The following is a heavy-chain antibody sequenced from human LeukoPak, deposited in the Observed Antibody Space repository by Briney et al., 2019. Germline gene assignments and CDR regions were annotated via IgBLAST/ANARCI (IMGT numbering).Heavy chain of an antibody. V-gene: IGHV3-30*02. D-gene: IGHD1-14*01. Sequence: GSLRXXCGASGFTFSNYGMLWVRQAPGKGLEWVAFIQYDGNNKLYADSMKGRFTISRDNSKNTLYLHINSLRAEDTAVYYCVKDNPLDYWGQGTLVIVSS. CDR2: IQYDGNNK. CDR1: GFTFSNYG. CDR3: VKDNPLDY. J-gene: IGHJ4*02.